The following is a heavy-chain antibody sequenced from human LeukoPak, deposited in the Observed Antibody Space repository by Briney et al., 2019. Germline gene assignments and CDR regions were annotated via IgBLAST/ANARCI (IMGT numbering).Heavy chain of an antibody. CDR2: INHSGST. D-gene: IGHD6-13*01. J-gene: IGHJ4*02. V-gene: IGHV4-34*01. Sequence: SSETLSLTCAVYGGSFSGYYWSWIRQPPGKGLGWIGEINHSGSTNYNPSLKSRVTISVDTSKNQFSLKLSSVTAADTAVYYCAPRIAAAGPFDYWGQGTLVTVSS. CDR3: APRIAAAGPFDY. CDR1: GGSFSGYY.